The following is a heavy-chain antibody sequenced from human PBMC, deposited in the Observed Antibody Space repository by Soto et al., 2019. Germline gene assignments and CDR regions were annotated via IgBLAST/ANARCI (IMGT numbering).Heavy chain of an antibody. CDR3: ARRVRFLEWVPINYGMDG. CDR2: INHSGST. J-gene: IGHJ6*02. CDR1: GGSFSGYY. V-gene: IGHV4-34*01. Sequence: LETRSLACAVYGGSFSGYYWSWIRQPPGNGLDGIGDINHSGSTNYNPSLKSRVTISVDTSKNQFSLKLSSVTAADTAGSYCARRVRFLEWVPINYGMDGWGQGTTVT. D-gene: IGHD3-3*01.